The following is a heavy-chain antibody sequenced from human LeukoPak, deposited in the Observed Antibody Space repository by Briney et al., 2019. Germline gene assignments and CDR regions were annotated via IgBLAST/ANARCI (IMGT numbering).Heavy chain of an antibody. Sequence: GGSLRLSCEVSGFTFSSYSMSWVRQAPGKGLQWVSSISSYGTYIYYADSLKGRFTISRDNAKNSLYLQMNSLRAKDTAVYYCARDSSSYHDYVWGSYRYVQDYWGQGTLVTVSS. CDR1: GFTFSSYS. D-gene: IGHD3-16*02. CDR2: ISSYGTYI. CDR3: ARDSSSYHDYVWGSYRYVQDY. J-gene: IGHJ4*02. V-gene: IGHV3-21*01.